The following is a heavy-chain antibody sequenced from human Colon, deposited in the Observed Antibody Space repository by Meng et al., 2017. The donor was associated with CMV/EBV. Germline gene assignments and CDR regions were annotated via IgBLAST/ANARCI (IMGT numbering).Heavy chain of an antibody. CDR3: ARRAYHIDKSDYRWYYFDY. V-gene: IGHV3-30*02. Sequence: GGSLRLSCAASGFSCSTHFMHWVRQAPGKGLEWVTFIQYDVTDKHYADSVKGRFTISRHYSKNTLYLQMNSLRAEDTAVYYCARRAYHIDKSDYRWYYFDYWGQGTLVTVSS. D-gene: IGHD3-10*01. CDR1: GFSCSTHF. CDR2: IQYDVTDK. J-gene: IGHJ4*02.